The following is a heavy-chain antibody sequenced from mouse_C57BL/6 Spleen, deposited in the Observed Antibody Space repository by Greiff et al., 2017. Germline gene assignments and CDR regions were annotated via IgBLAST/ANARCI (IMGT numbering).Heavy chain of an antibody. CDR1: GYSITSGYY. CDR2: ISYDGSN. CDR3: ARGDVGDY. D-gene: IGHD3-3*01. Sequence: EVQLVESGPGLVKPSQSLSLTCSVTGYSITSGYYWNWIRQFPGNKLEWMGYISYDGSNNYNPSLKNRISITRDTSKNQFFLKLNSVTTEDTATYYCARGDVGDYWGQGTTLTVSS. V-gene: IGHV3-6*01. J-gene: IGHJ2*01.